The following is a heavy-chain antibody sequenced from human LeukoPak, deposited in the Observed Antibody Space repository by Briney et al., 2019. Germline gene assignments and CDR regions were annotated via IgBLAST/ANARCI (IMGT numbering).Heavy chain of an antibody. V-gene: IGHV3-7*03. CDR2: VNQGGTGK. D-gene: IGHD3-16*02. Sequence: GSLRLSCAASGFSFSSQWMSWVRQAPGKGLEWVAIVNQGGTGKYYVDSVKGRFTISRDNAENSLYLQMNSLKTEDTAVYYCALLRLGELSFGYWGQGTLVTVSS. CDR1: GFSFSSQW. J-gene: IGHJ4*02. CDR3: ALLRLGELSFGY.